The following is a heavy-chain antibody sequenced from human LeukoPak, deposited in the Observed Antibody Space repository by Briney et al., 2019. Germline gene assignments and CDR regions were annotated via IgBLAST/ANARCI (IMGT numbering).Heavy chain of an antibody. D-gene: IGHD3-22*01. J-gene: IGHJ5*02. CDR2: MNPNSGNT. CDR3: ARVHYYDSKGNWFDP. V-gene: IGHV1-8*01. Sequence: ASVKVSCKASGYTFTNYDINWVRQATGQGLEWMGWMNPNSGNTGYAQKFRGRVTMTRDTSISTAYMELNSLRSEDTAVYYCARVHYYDSKGNWFDPWGQGTLVTVSS. CDR1: GYTFTNYD.